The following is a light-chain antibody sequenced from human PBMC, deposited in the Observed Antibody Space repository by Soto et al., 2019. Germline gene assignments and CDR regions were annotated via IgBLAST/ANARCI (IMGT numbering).Light chain of an antibody. V-gene: IGKV1-39*01. J-gene: IGKJ1*01. CDR2: GAS. CDR3: QQSYSIPWT. Sequence: EIQMTQSPSSLSASVGDRVTITCRASESISSYVNWYQQRPGKAPKVLIYGASSLQSGVPSRFSGSGYGTDFTLTVSNLQPEEFATYYCQQSYSIPWTFGQLTKVDIK. CDR1: ESISSY.